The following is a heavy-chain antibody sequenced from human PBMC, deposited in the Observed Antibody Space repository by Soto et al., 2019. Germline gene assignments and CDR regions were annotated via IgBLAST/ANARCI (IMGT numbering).Heavy chain of an antibody. CDR1: GFTFSSDW. D-gene: IGHD2-15*01. V-gene: IGHV3-74*01. CDR3: ASTVVPGS. Sequence: EVQLVESGGGLVQPGGSLRLSCAVSGFTFSSDWMHWVRQAPGKGLVWVSRINSDGSSTSYADAVKGRFTISRDNAKKTLYRQRSGLSAGDTAVYYCASTVVPGSWGQGTRVTVSS. J-gene: IGHJ4*02. CDR2: INSDGSST.